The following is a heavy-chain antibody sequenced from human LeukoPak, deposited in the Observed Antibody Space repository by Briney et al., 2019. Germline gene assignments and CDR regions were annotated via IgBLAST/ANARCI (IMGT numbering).Heavy chain of an antibody. CDR1: GGSFSDYY. CDR3: ARGRQEVSMIVVVMTAVSYYLDV. J-gene: IGHJ6*03. CDR2: INRSGST. Sequence: SETLSLTCAVYGGSFSDYYWSWIRQPPGKGLEWIGEINRSGSTNYSPSLKSRLTISVDASKNQFSLNLRSLTAADTAVYYCARGRQEVSMIVVVMTAVSYYLDVWGKGTTVTVS. V-gene: IGHV4-34*01. D-gene: IGHD3-22*01.